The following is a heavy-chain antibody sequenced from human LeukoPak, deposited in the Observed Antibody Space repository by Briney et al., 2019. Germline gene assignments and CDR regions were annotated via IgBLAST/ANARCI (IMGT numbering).Heavy chain of an antibody. J-gene: IGHJ6*02. CDR2: ISSSGSTI. Sequence: PGGSLRLSCAASGFTFSSYEMNWVRQAPGKGLEWVSYISSSGSTIYYGDSVKGRFTISRDNAKNSLYLQMNSLRAEDTAVYYCASQNWGTMDVWGQGTTVTVPS. D-gene: IGHD7-27*01. CDR1: GFTFSSYE. CDR3: ASQNWGTMDV. V-gene: IGHV3-48*03.